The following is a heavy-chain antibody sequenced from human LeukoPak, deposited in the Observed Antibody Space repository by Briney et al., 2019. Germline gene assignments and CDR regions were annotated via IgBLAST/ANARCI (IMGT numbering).Heavy chain of an antibody. CDR2: ITSNSRNI. Sequence: GGSLRLSCAASGFTFSSYSMNWVRQAPGKGLEWVSSITSNSRNIYYADSMKGRFAISRDNAKKSLYLQMNSLRAEDTAVYYCVRVVTENYYYYMDVWGKGTTVTVSS. V-gene: IGHV3-21*01. CDR3: VRVVTENYYYYMDV. J-gene: IGHJ6*03. CDR1: GFTFSSYS.